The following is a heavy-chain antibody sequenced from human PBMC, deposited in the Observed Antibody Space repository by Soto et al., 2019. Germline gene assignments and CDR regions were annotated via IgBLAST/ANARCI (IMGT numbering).Heavy chain of an antibody. Sequence: QVQLVQSGAVVKKPGASVKVSCKASGYTFTSYGVSWVRQAPGQGLEWMGWISAYNGNTKYAQKLQGRVTMTTDTSTNTAYMDLRSLRSDDTAVYYCARVSPPVDYWGQGTLVTVSS. CDR3: ARVSPPVDY. CDR2: ISAYNGNT. CDR1: GYTFTSYG. V-gene: IGHV1-18*01. J-gene: IGHJ4*02.